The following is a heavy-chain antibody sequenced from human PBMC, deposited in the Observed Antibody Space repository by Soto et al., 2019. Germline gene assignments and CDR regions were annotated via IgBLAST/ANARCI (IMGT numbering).Heavy chain of an antibody. D-gene: IGHD3-22*01. CDR1: GGSFSGYY. J-gene: IGHJ4*02. CDR3: ARGLDSSGYSDDY. Sequence: PSETLSLTCAVYGGSFSGYYWSWIRQPPGKGLEWIGEINHSGSTNYNPSLKSRVTISVDTSKNQFSLTLSSVTAADTAVYYCARGLDSSGYSDDYWGQGTLVTVSS. CDR2: INHSGST. V-gene: IGHV4-34*01.